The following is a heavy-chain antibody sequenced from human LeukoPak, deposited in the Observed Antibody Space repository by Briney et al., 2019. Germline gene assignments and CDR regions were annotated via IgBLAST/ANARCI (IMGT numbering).Heavy chain of an antibody. V-gene: IGHV4-39*01. CDR2: IYYSGST. Sequence: SETLSLTCTVSGGSISSSSYYWGWIRQPPGKGLEWIGSIYYSGSTYYNPSLKSRVTISVDTSKNQFSLKLSSVTAADTAVYYCARPLTGPSSYFDYWGQGTLVTVSS. D-gene: IGHD2-8*02. CDR3: ARPLTGPSSYFDY. CDR1: GGSISSSSYY. J-gene: IGHJ4*02.